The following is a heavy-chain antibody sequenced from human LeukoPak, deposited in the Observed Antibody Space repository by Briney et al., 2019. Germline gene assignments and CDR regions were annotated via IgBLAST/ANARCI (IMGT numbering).Heavy chain of an antibody. CDR1: GFTFSTHD. D-gene: IGHD3-10*01. J-gene: IGHJ4*02. CDR2: ISSSSSYI. Sequence: GGSLRLSCAASGFTFSTHDVNWVRQAPGKGLEWVSSISSSSSYIYYAGSVKGRFTISRDNAKNSLYLQMNSLRAEDTAVYYCAREVQTYYYGSGSYYFDYWGQGTLVTVSS. V-gene: IGHV3-21*01. CDR3: AREVQTYYYGSGSYYFDY.